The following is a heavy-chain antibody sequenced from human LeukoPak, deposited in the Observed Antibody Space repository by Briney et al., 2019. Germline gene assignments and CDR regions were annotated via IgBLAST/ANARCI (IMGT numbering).Heavy chain of an antibody. V-gene: IGHV4-39*07. D-gene: IGHD3-10*01. CDR2: IYYSGST. CDR3: ARGRYYGSGSSYYFDY. CDR1: GGSISSSSYY. J-gene: IGHJ4*02. Sequence: SETLSLTCTASGGSISSSSYYWGWIRQPPGKGLEWIGSIYYSGSTYYNPSLKSRVTISVDTSKNQFSLKLSSVTAADTAVYYCARGRYYGSGSSYYFDYWGQGTLVTVSS.